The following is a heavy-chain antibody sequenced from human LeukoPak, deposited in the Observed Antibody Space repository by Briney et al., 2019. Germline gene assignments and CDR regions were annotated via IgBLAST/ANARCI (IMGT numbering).Heavy chain of an antibody. Sequence: GASVKVSCKASGYTFTSYDINWVRQATGQGLEWMGWMNPNSGNTGYAQKFQGRVTMTRNTSISTAYMELSSLSSEDTAVHYCARPPDGGRSEIWFDPWGQGTLVTVSS. D-gene: IGHD4-23*01. CDR2: MNPNSGNT. CDR1: GYTFTSYD. V-gene: IGHV1-8*01. J-gene: IGHJ5*02. CDR3: ARPPDGGRSEIWFDP.